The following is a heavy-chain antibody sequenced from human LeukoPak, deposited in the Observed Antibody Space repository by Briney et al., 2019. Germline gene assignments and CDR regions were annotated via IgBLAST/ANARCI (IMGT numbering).Heavy chain of an antibody. CDR2: INSDGSTT. CDR3: ARAFGSGSQVINYFDF. V-gene: IGHV3-74*01. Sequence: GGSLRLSCAASGFTFDDYAMHWVRQAPGKGLVWVSSINSDGSTTTYADSVKGRFTISRDNAKNMVYLQMNSLRAEDTAVYYCARAFGSGSQVINYFDFWGQGTLVTVSS. CDR1: GFTFDDYA. J-gene: IGHJ4*02. D-gene: IGHD3-10*01.